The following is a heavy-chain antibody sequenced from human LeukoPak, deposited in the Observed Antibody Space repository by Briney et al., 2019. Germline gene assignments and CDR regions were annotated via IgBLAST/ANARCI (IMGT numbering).Heavy chain of an antibody. CDR1: GGSVSSGVYF. J-gene: IGHJ4*02. V-gene: IGHV4-61*08. Sequence: SETLSLTCTVSGGSVSSGVYFWSWIRQPPGKGLEWIGYIYYSGSTHYNPSLKSRVTISVDTSKNQFSLKLSSLTAADTAVYYCARATNYYDSSGYYPRPHFDYWGRGTLVTVSS. D-gene: IGHD3-22*01. CDR2: IYYSGST. CDR3: ARATNYYDSSGYYPRPHFDY.